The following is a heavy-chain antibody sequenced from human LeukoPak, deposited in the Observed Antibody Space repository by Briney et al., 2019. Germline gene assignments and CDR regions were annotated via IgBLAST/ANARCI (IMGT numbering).Heavy chain of an antibody. Sequence: KPSETLSLTCTVSGGSISSSSYYWGWIRQPPGKGLEWIGSIYYSGSTYYNPSLKSRVTISVDPSKNQVSLKLSSGTAADTAVYYCARQIYLGGDCYSGFDYWGQGTLVTVSS. J-gene: IGHJ4*02. D-gene: IGHD2-21*01. CDR3: ARQIYLGGDCYSGFDY. CDR1: GGSISSSSYY. CDR2: IYYSGST. V-gene: IGHV4-39*01.